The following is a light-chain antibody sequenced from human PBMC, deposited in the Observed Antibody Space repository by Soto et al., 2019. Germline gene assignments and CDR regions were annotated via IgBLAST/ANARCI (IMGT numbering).Light chain of an antibody. J-gene: IGKJ2*01. V-gene: IGKV3-15*01. CDR1: QSVSSN. Sequence: EIVMTQSPANLSVSPGERATLSCRASQSVSSNLAWYQQKPGQGPRLLMYGASTRATSIPARFSGSGSGTEFTLTINSLQSEDFAVYYCQQYNKWPPYTFGQGTKLEIK. CDR3: QQYNKWPPYT. CDR2: GAS.